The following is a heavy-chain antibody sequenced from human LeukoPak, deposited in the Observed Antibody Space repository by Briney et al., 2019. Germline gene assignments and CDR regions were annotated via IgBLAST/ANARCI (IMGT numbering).Heavy chain of an antibody. CDR1: GFTFSSYA. Sequence: PGGSLRLSCAASGFTFSSYAMSWVRQAPGKGLEWVSAISGSGGSTYYADSVKGRFTISRDNSKNTLYLQMNSLRAEDTAVYYCAKDQWYYYGSGSPSMDVWGKGTTVTVSS. D-gene: IGHD3-10*01. V-gene: IGHV3-23*01. J-gene: IGHJ6*03. CDR3: AKDQWYYYGSGSPSMDV. CDR2: ISGSGGST.